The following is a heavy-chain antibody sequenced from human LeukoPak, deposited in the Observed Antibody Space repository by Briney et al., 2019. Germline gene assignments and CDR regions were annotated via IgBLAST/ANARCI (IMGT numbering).Heavy chain of an antibody. CDR2: INPDSGGT. CDR1: GYTFSDYY. CDR3: ARDGSYYFDY. V-gene: IGHV1-2*02. J-gene: IGHJ4*02. Sequence: ASVKVSCKASGYTFSDYYIHWVRQAPGQGLEWMGWINPDSGGTHYAQKFQGRVTMTRDTSITTAYMELSRLRSDDTAVYYCARDGSYYFDYRGQGTLVTVSS. D-gene: IGHD3-10*01.